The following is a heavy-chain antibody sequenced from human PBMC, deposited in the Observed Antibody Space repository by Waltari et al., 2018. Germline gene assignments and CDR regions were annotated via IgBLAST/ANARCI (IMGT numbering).Heavy chain of an antibody. CDR2: IKKDGSEI. Sequence: DVQLVESGGGLVQPGGSMRLSCVVSGFGFSQFWMIWARQAPGKGLEWVANIKKDGSEIHYVDSVKGRFTISRDNAKKSVYLQMNSLRVEDTAVYFCVRVGEENSNSQYRWFDAWGQGSLVTVSS. CDR3: VRVGEENSNSQYRWFDA. V-gene: IGHV3-7*01. J-gene: IGHJ5*02. CDR1: GFGFSQFW. D-gene: IGHD3-16*02.